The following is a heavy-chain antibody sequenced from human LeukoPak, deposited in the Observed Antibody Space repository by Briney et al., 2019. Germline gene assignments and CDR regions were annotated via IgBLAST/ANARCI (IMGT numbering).Heavy chain of an antibody. V-gene: IGHV1-18*01. CDR2: ISAYNGNT. Sequence: ASVKVSCKASGYTFTRYGISWVRQGPGQGLEWMGWISAYNGNTNYAQRLQGRVTMTTDTSTSTASMELRSLRSDDTAVYYCARADKTFYSDTSGYFYWGQGTLVTVSS. J-gene: IGHJ4*02. CDR1: GYTFTRYG. D-gene: IGHD3-22*01. CDR3: ARADKTFYSDTSGYFY.